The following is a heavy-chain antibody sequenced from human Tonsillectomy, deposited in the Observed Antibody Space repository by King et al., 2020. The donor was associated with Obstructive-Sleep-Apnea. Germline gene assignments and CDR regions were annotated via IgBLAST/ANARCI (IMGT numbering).Heavy chain of an antibody. CDR1: GDSISSGGYY. CDR2: IYHSGST. D-gene: IGHD1-26*01. Sequence: VQLQESGPGLVKPSQTLSLTCTVSGDSISSGGYYWSWIRQHLGKGLEWIGNIYHSGSTYYNPSLKSRITISVDTSKNQFSLNLSSVTAADTAVYFCARDKISGSYYGQFDYWGQGTLVTVSS. J-gene: IGHJ4*02. V-gene: IGHV4-31*03. CDR3: ARDKISGSYYGQFDY.